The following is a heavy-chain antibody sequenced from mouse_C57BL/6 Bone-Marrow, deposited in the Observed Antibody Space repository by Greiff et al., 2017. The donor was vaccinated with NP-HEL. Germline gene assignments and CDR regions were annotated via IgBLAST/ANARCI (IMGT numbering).Heavy chain of an antibody. D-gene: IGHD3-2*02. Sequence: QVQLQQPGAELVRPGTSVKLSCKASGYTFTSYWMHWVKQRPGQSLEWIGVIDPSDSYTNYNQKFKGKATLTVDTSSSTAYMQLSSLTSEDSAVYYCARSGYAMDYWGQGTSVTVSS. CDR3: ARSGYAMDY. J-gene: IGHJ4*01. CDR2: IDPSDSYT. CDR1: GYTFTSYW. V-gene: IGHV1-59*01.